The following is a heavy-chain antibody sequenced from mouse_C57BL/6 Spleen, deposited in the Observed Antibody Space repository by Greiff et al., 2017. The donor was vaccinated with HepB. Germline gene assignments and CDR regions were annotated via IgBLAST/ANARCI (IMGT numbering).Heavy chain of an antibody. V-gene: IGHV1-69*01. Sequence: QVQLQQSGAELVMPGASVKLSCKASGYTFTSYWMHWVKQRPGQGLEWIGEIDPSDSYTNYNQKFKGKSTLTVDKSSSTAYMQPSSLTSEDSAVYYCARWGNYRYFDVWGTGTTVTVSS. CDR1: GYTFTSYW. D-gene: IGHD2-1*01. J-gene: IGHJ1*03. CDR2: IDPSDSYT. CDR3: ARWGNYRYFDV.